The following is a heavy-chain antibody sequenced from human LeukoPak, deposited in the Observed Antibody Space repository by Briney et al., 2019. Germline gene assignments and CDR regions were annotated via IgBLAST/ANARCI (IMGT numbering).Heavy chain of an antibody. CDR2: IFYSRTT. CDR3: VNSHMDNWYRLDN. CDR1: GGSVTSDTDY. D-gene: IGHD1-1*01. Sequence: TPSETLSLTCAVSGGSVTSDTDYWRWIRQPPGKGLEWIGFIFYSRTTNYNPALKGRVTIAVDSSKNQLSLTLNAVSAADTAVYHCVNSHMDNWYRLDNWGQGTLVTVSS. J-gene: IGHJ4*02. V-gene: IGHV4-61*01.